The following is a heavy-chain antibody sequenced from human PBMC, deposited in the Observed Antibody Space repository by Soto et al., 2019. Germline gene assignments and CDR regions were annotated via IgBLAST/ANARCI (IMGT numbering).Heavy chain of an antibody. CDR2: ISSSGSTI. D-gene: IGHD4-17*01. Sequence: GGSLRLSCAASGFTFSSYEMNWVRQAPGKGLEWVSYISSSGSTIYYADSVKGRFTISRDNAKNSLYLQMNSLRAEDTAVYYCARENGDYLYYFDYRGQGTLVTVSS. CDR3: ARENGDYLYYFDY. J-gene: IGHJ4*02. V-gene: IGHV3-48*03. CDR1: GFTFSSYE.